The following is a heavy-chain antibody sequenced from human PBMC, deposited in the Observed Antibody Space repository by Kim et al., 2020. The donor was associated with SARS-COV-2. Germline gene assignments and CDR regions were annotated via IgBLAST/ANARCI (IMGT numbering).Heavy chain of an antibody. J-gene: IGHJ4*02. D-gene: IGHD1-20*01. Sequence: GGSLRLSCAASGFTFSSYGMSWVRQAPGKGLEWVSIIGGRGINTYYVDSVKGRFTISRDNSKNTLYLQMNSLRAEDTAIYYCAKGLAGRYIDYWGQGTLVTVSS. CDR3: AKGLAGRYIDY. CDR1: GFTFSSYG. CDR2: IGGRGINT. V-gene: IGHV3-23*01.